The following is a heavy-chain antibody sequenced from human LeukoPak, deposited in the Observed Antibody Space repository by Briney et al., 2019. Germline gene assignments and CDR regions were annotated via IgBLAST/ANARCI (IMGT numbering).Heavy chain of an antibody. CDR1: GDSIGRINYF. Sequence: SETLSLTCTISGDSIGRINYFWGWIRQAPGKGLEWIVSMSYSGHTYYNPSLKSRVTISVDTSKNQFSLKLSSVTAADTAVYYCARVVKDYYDSSGYYYPRHMDVWGKGTTVTVSS. CDR3: ARVVKDYYDSSGYYYPRHMDV. D-gene: IGHD3-22*01. V-gene: IGHV4-39*07. CDR2: MSYSGHT. J-gene: IGHJ6*03.